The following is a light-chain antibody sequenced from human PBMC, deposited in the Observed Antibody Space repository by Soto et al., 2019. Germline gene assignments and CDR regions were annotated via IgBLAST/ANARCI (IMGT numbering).Light chain of an antibody. J-gene: IGKJ1*01. Sequence: EIVMTQSPATLSVSPGEGATLSCRASQSVSSNVAWYQQKPGQAPRLLLYGASTRATGIPARFRGSGSGTEFTLTISSLQSEDFAVYYCQQYNNWPPAWTFGQGTKVDIK. V-gene: IGKV3-15*01. CDR3: QQYNNWPPAWT. CDR1: QSVSSN. CDR2: GAS.